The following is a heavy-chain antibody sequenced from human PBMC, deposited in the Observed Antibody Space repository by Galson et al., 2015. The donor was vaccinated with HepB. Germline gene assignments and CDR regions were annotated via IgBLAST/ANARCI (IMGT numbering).Heavy chain of an antibody. V-gene: IGHV3-11*04. J-gene: IGHJ4*02. CDR1: GFTFSDSY. D-gene: IGHD3-3*01. CDR2: ISSTAYSI. CDR3: ARGIVLRFLEWLLSRGPFDY. Sequence: SLRLSCAVSGFTFSDSYMNWIRQAPGKGLEWVSYISSTAYSIYYADSVKGRFTISRDNAKNSLYLQMNSLRAEDTAVYYCARGIVLRFLEWLLSRGPFDYWGQGTLVTVSS.